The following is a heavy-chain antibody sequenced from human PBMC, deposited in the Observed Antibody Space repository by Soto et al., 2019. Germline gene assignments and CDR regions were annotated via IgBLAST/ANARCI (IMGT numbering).Heavy chain of an antibody. Sequence: PGGSLRLSCAASGFTFSSYAMHWVRQAPGKGLEWVAVISYDGSNKYYADSVKGRFTISRDNSKNTLYLQMNSLRAEDTAVYYCAREISPSRIEPMGAPPALGMDVWGQGTTVTVSS. J-gene: IGHJ6*02. V-gene: IGHV3-30-3*01. CDR1: GFTFSSYA. CDR2: ISYDGSNK. D-gene: IGHD1-26*01. CDR3: AREISPSRIEPMGAPPALGMDV.